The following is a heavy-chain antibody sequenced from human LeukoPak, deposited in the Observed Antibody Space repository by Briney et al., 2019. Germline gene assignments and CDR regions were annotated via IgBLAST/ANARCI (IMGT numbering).Heavy chain of an antibody. V-gene: IGHV4-59*01. CDR2: IYYSGST. CDR3: ARAVPEAFDP. D-gene: IGHD1-14*01. J-gene: IGHJ5*02. CDR1: GGSISSYY. Sequence: DPSETLSLTCTVSGGSISSYYWSWIRQPPGKGLEWIGYIYYSGSTNYNPSLKSRVTISVDTSKNQFSLKLSSVTAADTAVYYCARAVPEAFDPWGQGTLVTVSP.